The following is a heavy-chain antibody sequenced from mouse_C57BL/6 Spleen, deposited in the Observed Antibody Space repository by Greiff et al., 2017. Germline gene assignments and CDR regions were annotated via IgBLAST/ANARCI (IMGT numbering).Heavy chain of an antibody. Sequence: EVQGVESGGGLVQPGGSLKLSCAASGFTFSDYYMYWVRQTPEKRLEWVAYISNGGGSTYYPDTVKGRFTISRDNAKNTLYLQMSRLKSEDTAMYYCARQSDGYPFAYWGQGTLVTVSA. D-gene: IGHD2-3*01. J-gene: IGHJ3*01. CDR1: GFTFSDYY. CDR3: ARQSDGYPFAY. CDR2: ISNGGGST. V-gene: IGHV5-12*01.